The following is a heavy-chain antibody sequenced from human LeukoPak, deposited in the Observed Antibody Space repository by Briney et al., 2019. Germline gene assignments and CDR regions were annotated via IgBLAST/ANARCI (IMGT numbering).Heavy chain of an antibody. CDR3: ARGITMIRGVITTPFDY. CDR1: GYTFTNYY. D-gene: IGHD3-10*01. V-gene: IGHV1-46*01. CDR2: LNPSSGSA. Sequence: GASVKLSCKASGYTFTNYYMHWVRQAPRQGLEWMGILNPSSGSADYAQKLLGRVTVTRDTSTSTVYMELSSLRSEDTAVYYCARGITMIRGVITTPFDYWGQGTLVTVSS. J-gene: IGHJ4*02.